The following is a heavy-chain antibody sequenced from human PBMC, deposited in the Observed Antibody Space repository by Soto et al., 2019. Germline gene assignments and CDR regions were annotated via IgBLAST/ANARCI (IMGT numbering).Heavy chain of an antibody. D-gene: IGHD6-13*01. V-gene: IGHV1-2*04. CDR3: ARDIAAAGTGYYGMDV. CDR2: INPNSGGT. Sequence: ASVKVSCKASEYTFTGYYMHWVRQAPGQGLEWMGWINPNSGGTNYAQKFQGWVTMTRDTSISTAYMELSRLRSDDTAVYYCARDIAAAGTGYYGMDVWGQGTTVTVSS. CDR1: EYTFTGYY. J-gene: IGHJ6*02.